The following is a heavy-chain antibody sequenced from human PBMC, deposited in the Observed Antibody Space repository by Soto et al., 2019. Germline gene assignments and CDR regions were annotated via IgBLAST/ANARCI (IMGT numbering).Heavy chain of an antibody. Sequence: GGSLRLSCAASGFTFSSYWMSWVRQAPGKGLEWVANIKQDGSEKYYVNSVKGRFTISRDNAKNSLYLQMNSLRAEDTAVYYCARVGETEVSDAFDIWGQGTMVTVSS. CDR1: GFTFSSYW. J-gene: IGHJ3*02. V-gene: IGHV3-7*01. CDR3: ARVGETEVSDAFDI. D-gene: IGHD4-17*01. CDR2: IKQDGSEK.